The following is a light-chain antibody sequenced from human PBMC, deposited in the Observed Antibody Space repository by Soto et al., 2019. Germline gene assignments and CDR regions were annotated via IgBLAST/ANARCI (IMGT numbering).Light chain of an antibody. V-gene: IGKV3-11*01. CDR1: QSVNSNY. J-gene: IGKJ5*01. CDR2: GIS. Sequence: EMVMSQSPAILSVPPGESATLSGRTSQSVNSNYLAWYQQNPGQPHRLIIYGISTRATGIPARFSGSESGTDFTLTISSLEPEDFAVYYCQQRSNWPTITFGQGTRPAIK. CDR3: QQRSNWPTIT.